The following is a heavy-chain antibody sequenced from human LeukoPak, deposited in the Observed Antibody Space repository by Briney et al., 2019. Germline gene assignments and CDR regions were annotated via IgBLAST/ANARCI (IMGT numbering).Heavy chain of an antibody. CDR3: ARGIEASSGWYVIDY. CDR1: GYIFTRYA. J-gene: IGHJ4*02. Sequence: GASVKVSFKASGYIFTRYAIHWVRQAPGQRLEWMGWINAGNGNTKYSQKIQGRVTITRDTSASTAYMEVSSLRSEDTAVYYCARGIEASSGWYVIDYWGQGTLVTVSS. D-gene: IGHD6-19*01. V-gene: IGHV1-3*01. CDR2: INAGNGNT.